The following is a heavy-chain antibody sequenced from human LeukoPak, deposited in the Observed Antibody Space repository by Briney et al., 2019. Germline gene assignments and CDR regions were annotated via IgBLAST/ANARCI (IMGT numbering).Heavy chain of an antibody. CDR3: AKSWDFNWLLSY. CDR2: ISGSGTST. J-gene: IGHJ4*02. V-gene: IGHV3-23*01. D-gene: IGHD3-9*01. CDR1: GFTFSNYA. Sequence: GGSLRLSRAASGFTFSNYAMNWVRQAPGKGLEWVSGISGSGTSTYYADSVKGRFTISRDNSKTTLHLQMDSLRAEDTAVYYCAKSWDFNWLLSYWGQGTLVTVSS.